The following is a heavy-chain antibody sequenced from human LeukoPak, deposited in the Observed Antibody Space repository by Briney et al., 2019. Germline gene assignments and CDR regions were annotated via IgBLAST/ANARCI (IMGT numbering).Heavy chain of an antibody. J-gene: IGHJ4*02. V-gene: IGHV4-39*01. CDR3: AGRRSVFSEYYFDN. CDR2: IYYSGST. D-gene: IGHD3-3*01. CDR1: GGSISTSNYY. Sequence: SETLSLTCTVSGGSISTSNYYWGWIRQPPGKGLEWIGSIYYSGSTYCNPSLKSRVTISVDTSKNQFSLKLSFVTAADTAVYYCAGRRSVFSEYYFDNWGQGTLVTVSS.